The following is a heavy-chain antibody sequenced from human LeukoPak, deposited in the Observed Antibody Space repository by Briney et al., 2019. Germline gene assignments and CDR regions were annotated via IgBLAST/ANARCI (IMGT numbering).Heavy chain of an antibody. J-gene: IGHJ4*02. V-gene: IGHV3-7*01. CDR2: IKKDGSEN. D-gene: IGHD5-18*01. CDR3: ARHLSGVTGYSYGRGIDY. CDR1: GFTFSSYW. Sequence: AGGSLRLSCAASGFTFSSYWMSWVRQAPGKGLEWVANIKKDGSENYYVDSVKGRFTISRDNAKKSLYLQMKGLRAEDTAVYYCARHLSGVTGYSYGRGIDYWGQGTLVTVSS.